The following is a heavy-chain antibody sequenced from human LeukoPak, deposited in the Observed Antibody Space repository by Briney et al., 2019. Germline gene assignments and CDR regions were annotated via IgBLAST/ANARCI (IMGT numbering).Heavy chain of an antibody. CDR3: ARVRSYEVTSEYYFDY. J-gene: IGHJ4*02. D-gene: IGHD5-18*01. CDR1: KSTVRSYA. Sequence: SLKGECNTSKSTVRSYAISWVRQAPGQKLEWMGGIIPIFGTANYAQKFQGRVTITTDESTSTAYMELSSLRSEDTAVYYCARVRSYEVTSEYYFDYWGQGTLVTVSS. V-gene: IGHV1-69*05. CDR2: IIPIFGTA.